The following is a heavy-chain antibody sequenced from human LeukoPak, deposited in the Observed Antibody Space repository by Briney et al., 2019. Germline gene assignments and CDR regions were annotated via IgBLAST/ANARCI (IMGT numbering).Heavy chain of an antibody. J-gene: IGHJ6*02. CDR1: GFTFSSYA. Sequence: PGGSLRLSCAASGFTFSSYAMSWVRQAPGKGLEWVSAISGSGGSTYYADSVKGRFTISRDNSKNTLYLQMNSLRAEDTAVYYCAKCGDYGDYYYYGMDVWGQGTTVTVSS. V-gene: IGHV3-23*01. CDR3: AKCGDYGDYYYYGMDV. CDR2: ISGSGGST. D-gene: IGHD4-17*01.